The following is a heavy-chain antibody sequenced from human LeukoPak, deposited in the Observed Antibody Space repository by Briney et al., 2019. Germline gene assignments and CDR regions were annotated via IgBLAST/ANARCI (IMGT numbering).Heavy chain of an antibody. D-gene: IGHD2-2*01. CDR3: ARDERYQLLVGSDVGYYYMDV. J-gene: IGHJ6*03. CDR2: IIPIFGTA. V-gene: IGHV1-69*01. CDR1: GGTFSSYA. Sequence: GSSVKVSCKASGGTFSSYAISWVRQAPGQGLEWMGGIIPIFGTANYAQKFQGRVTITSDESTSTAYMELSSLRSEDTAVYYCARDERYQLLVGSDVGYYYMDVWGKGTTGTVSS.